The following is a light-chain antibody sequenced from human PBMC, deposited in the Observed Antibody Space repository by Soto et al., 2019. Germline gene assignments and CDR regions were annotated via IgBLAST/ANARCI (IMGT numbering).Light chain of an antibody. CDR3: AAWDDSLTGLYV. V-gene: IGLV1-44*01. CDR2: GNN. CDR1: SSNIGSNS. Sequence: QSVLTQPPSVSGTPGQRVTISCSGSSSNIGSNSVEWYQQLPGPAPKLLIYGNNQRPSGVPDRFSGSKAGTSASLAISGLQSGDEVDYFCAAWDDSLTGLYVFGAWTQVTVL. J-gene: IGLJ1*01.